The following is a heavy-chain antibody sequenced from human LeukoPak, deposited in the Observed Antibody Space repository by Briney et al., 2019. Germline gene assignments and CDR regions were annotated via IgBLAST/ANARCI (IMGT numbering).Heavy chain of an antibody. Sequence: SETLSVSCAVYGGSFSGYYWSWIRQPPGKGLEWIGEINHSGSTIYNPSLQSRVTTSADTSKNQFSLKLSSVTASDTAVYYCARGRSSGSYRTTTLDYWGQGTLVTVSS. D-gene: IGHD3-10*01. CDR2: INHSGST. CDR1: GGSFSGYY. J-gene: IGHJ4*02. V-gene: IGHV4-34*01. CDR3: ARGRSSGSYRTTTLDY.